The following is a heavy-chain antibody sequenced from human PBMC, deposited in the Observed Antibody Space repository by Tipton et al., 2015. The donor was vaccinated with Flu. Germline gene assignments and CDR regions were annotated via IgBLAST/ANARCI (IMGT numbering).Heavy chain of an antibody. J-gene: IGHJ4*02. D-gene: IGHD3-10*02. Sequence: TLSLTCSVSGYSISSGYYWGWARRPPGKGLEWIGTIYRSGNTYYNPSLKSRLTISVDTSQNLFSLKLSSVTAADTAVYYCARHTGDSVRGVIDYWGQGTLVTVSS. V-gene: IGHV4-38-2*01. CDR1: GYSISSGYY. CDR3: ARHTGDSVRGVIDY. CDR2: IYRSGNT.